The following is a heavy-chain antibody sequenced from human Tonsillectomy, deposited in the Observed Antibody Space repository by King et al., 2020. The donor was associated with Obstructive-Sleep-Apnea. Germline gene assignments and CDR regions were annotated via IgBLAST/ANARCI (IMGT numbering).Heavy chain of an antibody. J-gene: IGHJ4*02. V-gene: IGHV2-5*02. CDR3: AHEPPDADSARGGFDY. Sequence: TLKESGPTLVKPTQTLTLTCTFSGFSLSSSGVGVGWIRQPPGKALEWLALIYWDDDKVYSPSLKSRLTITKDTSKNQVVLSMTNMDPVDTATYYCAHEPPDADSARGGFDYWGQGTLVTVSS. CDR2: IYWDDDK. CDR1: GFSLSSSGVG. D-gene: IGHD1-14*01.